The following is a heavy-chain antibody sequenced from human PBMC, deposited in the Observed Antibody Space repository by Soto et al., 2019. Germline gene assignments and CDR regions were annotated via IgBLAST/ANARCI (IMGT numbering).Heavy chain of an antibody. J-gene: IGHJ4*02. Sequence: WSLRLSCAASRFTFSSYAMSWVRQAPGKGLEWVSSISGGGNDAYYADSVKGRFTISRDNSQNTLYLQMSSLRADDTAVYYCARSIFLQSTDTEPFDYWGQGALVTVSS. CDR2: ISGGGNDA. CDR1: RFTFSSYA. V-gene: IGHV3-23*01. CDR3: ARSIFLQSTDTEPFDY. D-gene: IGHD3-3*02.